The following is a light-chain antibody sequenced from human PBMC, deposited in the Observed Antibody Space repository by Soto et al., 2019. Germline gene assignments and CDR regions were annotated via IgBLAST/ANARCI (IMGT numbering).Light chain of an antibody. V-gene: IGLV2-14*01. CDR2: EVT. Sequence: QSALTQPASVSGSPGQSIAISCTGSGGDIGSYNYVSWYQQHPGKAPNLLIFEVTTRPSVLSDRFSGSKSGNTASLTISGLLPEDEADYYCSSYTGSSTPGVFGGGTKLTVL. CDR1: GGDIGSYNY. CDR3: SSYTGSSTPGV. J-gene: IGLJ3*02.